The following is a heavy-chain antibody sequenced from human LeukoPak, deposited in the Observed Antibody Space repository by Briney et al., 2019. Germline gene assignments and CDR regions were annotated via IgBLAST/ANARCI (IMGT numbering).Heavy chain of an antibody. Sequence: GGSLRLSCATSGFTFSGSAMHWVRQASGKGLEWVGRIRSKANSYATTYAASVKGRFTISRDDSKNTTFLQMNSLKTEDTGVYYCARSSSGWSCFDYWGQGTLVTVSS. V-gene: IGHV3-73*01. CDR1: GFTFSGSA. CDR2: IRSKANSYAT. D-gene: IGHD6-19*01. J-gene: IGHJ4*02. CDR3: ARSSSGWSCFDY.